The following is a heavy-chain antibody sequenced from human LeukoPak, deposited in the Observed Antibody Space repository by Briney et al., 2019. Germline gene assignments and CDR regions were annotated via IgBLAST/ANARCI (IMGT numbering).Heavy chain of an antibody. V-gene: IGHV3-11*04. D-gene: IGHD2-2*01. CDR2: ISSSSSTI. J-gene: IGHJ6*03. Sequence: PGGPLRLSCAASGFTFSDYYMSWIRQAPGKGLEWVSYISSSSSTIYYADSVKGRFTISRDNAKNSLYLQMNSLRAEDTAVYYCARDSWDIVVVPAAGDYYYYMDVWGKGTTVTVSS. CDR3: ARDSWDIVVVPAAGDYYYYMDV. CDR1: GFTFSDYY.